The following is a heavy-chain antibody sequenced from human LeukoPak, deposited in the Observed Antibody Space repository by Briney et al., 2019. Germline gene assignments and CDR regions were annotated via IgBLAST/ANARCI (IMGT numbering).Heavy chain of an antibody. J-gene: IGHJ6*03. CDR1: GYSFTSYW. CDR2: IYPGDSDT. V-gene: IGHV5-51*01. CDR3: ARHKEEVRFFGDYYYYMDV. D-gene: IGHD3-3*01. Sequence: GESLKISRKGSGYSFTSYWIGWVRQMPGKGLEWMGIIYPGDSDTRYSPSFQGQVTISADKSISTAYLQWSSLKASDTAMYYCARHKEEVRFFGDYYYYMDVWGKGTTVTVSS.